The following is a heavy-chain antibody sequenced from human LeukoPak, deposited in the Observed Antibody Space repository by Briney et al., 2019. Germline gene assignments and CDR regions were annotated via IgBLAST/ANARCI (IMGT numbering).Heavy chain of an antibody. J-gene: IGHJ5*02. D-gene: IGHD3-3*01. Sequence: PSETLSLTCAVYGGSFSGYYWTWIRQPPGKGLEWIGEINHSGSTHYNPSLKSRVTISVDTSKNQFSLKVSSVTAADTAVYYCARLVSLDYDFWSGYGQLFDPWGQGTLVTVSS. CDR3: ARLVSLDYDFWSGYGQLFDP. CDR2: INHSGST. V-gene: IGHV4-34*01. CDR1: GGSFSGYY.